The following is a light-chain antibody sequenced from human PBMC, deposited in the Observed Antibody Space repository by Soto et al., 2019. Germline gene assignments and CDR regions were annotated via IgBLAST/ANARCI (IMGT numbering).Light chain of an antibody. CDR1: QSVDTY. Sequence: EIVLTQSPATLSLSPGERATLSCSASQSVDTYLAWYQQKPGQAPRLLIYDASSRATGLPARFSGSVAGTDFTLTISGLGPEVFAICYCQPRSNCPLTCGGGTKVEIK. J-gene: IGKJ4*01. CDR2: DAS. CDR3: QPRSNCPLT. V-gene: IGKV3-11*01.